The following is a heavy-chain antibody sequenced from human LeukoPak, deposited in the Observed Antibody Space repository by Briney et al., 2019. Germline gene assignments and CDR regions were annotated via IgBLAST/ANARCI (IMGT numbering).Heavy chain of an antibody. CDR1: GGSFSGYY. D-gene: IGHD6-19*01. V-gene: IGHV4-34*01. CDR2: INHSGST. CDR3: ARLYSSGWYNDAFDI. Sequence: SETLSLTCAVYGGSFSGYYWSLIRRPPGKGLEWIGEINHSGSTNYNPSLKSRVTISVDTSKNQFSLKLSSVTAADTAVYYCARLYSSGWYNDAFDIWGQGTMVTVSS. J-gene: IGHJ3*02.